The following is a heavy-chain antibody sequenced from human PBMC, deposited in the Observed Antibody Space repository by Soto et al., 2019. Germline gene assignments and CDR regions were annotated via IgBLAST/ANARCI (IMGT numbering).Heavy chain of an antibody. V-gene: IGHV3-23*01. D-gene: IGHD3-22*01. CDR3: AKSPGMYYYDSSGYYHYDY. CDR2: ISGSGVST. J-gene: IGHJ4*02. CDR1: GFPFSSYA. Sequence: GGSLRLSSASSGFPFSSYAMSWVRQAPGKGLEWVSAISGSGVSTYYADSVKGRFTISRDNSKNTLYLQMNSLRAEDTAVYYCAKSPGMYYYDSSGYYHYDYWGQGTLVTVSS.